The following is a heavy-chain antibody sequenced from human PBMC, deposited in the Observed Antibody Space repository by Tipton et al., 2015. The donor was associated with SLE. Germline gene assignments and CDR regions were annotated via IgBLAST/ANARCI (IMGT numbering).Heavy chain of an antibody. V-gene: IGHV3-74*01. CDR3: AKEEGLSGSRDV. CDR1: GFTFSSYA. Sequence: SLRLSCAASGFTFSSYAMSWVRQPPGKGLVWVARIKYDESKTRYADSVNGRVTVSRDNAKNTLYLQMNSLGAEDTAVYYCAKEEGLSGSRDVWGQGTTVTVSS. CDR2: IKYDESKT. J-gene: IGHJ6*02. D-gene: IGHD3-16*01.